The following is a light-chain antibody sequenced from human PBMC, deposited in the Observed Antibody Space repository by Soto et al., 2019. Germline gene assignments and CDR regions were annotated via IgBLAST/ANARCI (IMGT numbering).Light chain of an antibody. CDR2: VAS. CDR3: QQWIRWT. CDR1: QSIRRY. J-gene: IGKJ1*01. V-gene: IGKV1-39*02. Sequence: DIQMTQSPSSLSASVGDRVTITCRASQSIRRYLNWYQRKPGKAPKLLIYVASNLESGVPSRFSGSGSGTEFTLTISSLQPEDFAVYYCQQWIRWTFGQGTRLELK.